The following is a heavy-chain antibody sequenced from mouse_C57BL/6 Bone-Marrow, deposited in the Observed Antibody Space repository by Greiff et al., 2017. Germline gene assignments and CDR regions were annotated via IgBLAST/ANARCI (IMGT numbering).Heavy chain of an antibody. CDR2: ILPNSGST. V-gene: IGHV1-64*01. D-gene: IGHD1-1*01. CDR1: GYTFTSYW. J-gene: IGHJ3*01. Sequence: QVQLQQPGVELVKPGASVKLSCKASGYTFTSYWMHWVRQRPGQGLEWIGMILPNSGSTNYNEKFKSRATLPVDKSSSTADMQLRSLTSEDSAVYYCARGSTTPRTGFAYWGQGLWSLSLQ. CDR3: ARGSTTPRTGFAY.